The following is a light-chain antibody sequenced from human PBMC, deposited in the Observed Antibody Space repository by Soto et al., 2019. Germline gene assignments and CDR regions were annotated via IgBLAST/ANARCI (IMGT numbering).Light chain of an antibody. V-gene: IGLV2-14*01. CDR2: EVT. CDR3: SSYTSSSTYV. Sequence: ALTQPASVSGSPGQSITISCTGTSSDVGGYNYVSWYQQRPAKAPKLMIYEVTWRPSGVSNRFSGSKSGNTASLTISGLQAGDEADYYCSSYTSSSTYVFGTGTKVTVL. CDR1: SSDVGGYNY. J-gene: IGLJ1*01.